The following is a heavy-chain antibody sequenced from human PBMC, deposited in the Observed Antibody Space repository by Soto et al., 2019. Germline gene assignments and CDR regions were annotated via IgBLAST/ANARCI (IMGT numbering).Heavy chain of an antibody. CDR1: GFTFSSYA. V-gene: IGHV3-30-3*01. J-gene: IGHJ3*02. Sequence: QVQLVESGGGVVQPGRSLRLSCAASGFTFSSYAMHWVRQAPGKGLEWVAVISYDGSNKYYADSVKGRFTISRDNSKNTLYLQMNSLRAEDTAVYYCARDLGMIVVVTTFDIWGQGTMVTVSS. D-gene: IGHD3-22*01. CDR3: ARDLGMIVVVTTFDI. CDR2: ISYDGSNK.